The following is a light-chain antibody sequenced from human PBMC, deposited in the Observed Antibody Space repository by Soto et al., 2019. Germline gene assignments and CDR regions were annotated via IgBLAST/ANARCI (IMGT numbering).Light chain of an antibody. J-gene: IGKJ5*01. CDR3: QQYNNWPPT. V-gene: IGKV3-15*01. CDR1: QSVSSN. Sequence: ILITQSPSTLSVSPGERATLSCRASQSVSSNLAWYQQKPGQAPRLLIYGASTRATGIPARFSGSGSGTEFTLTISSLQSEDFAVYYCQQYNNWPPTFGQGTRLEIK. CDR2: GAS.